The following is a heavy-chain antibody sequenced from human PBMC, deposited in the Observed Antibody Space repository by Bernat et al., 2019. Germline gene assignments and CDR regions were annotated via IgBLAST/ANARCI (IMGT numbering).Heavy chain of an antibody. V-gene: IGHV3-11*05. D-gene: IGHD3-9*01. Sequence: QVQLVESGGGLVKPGGSLRLSCAASGFTFSDYYMSWIRQAPVKGLEGVSYISSSSSYTNYADSVKGRFTISRDNAKNSLYLQMNSLRAEDTAVYYCARLLLTGYYGFDYWGQGTLVTVSS. J-gene: IGHJ4*02. CDR1: GFTFSDYY. CDR2: ISSSSSYT. CDR3: ARLLLTGYYGFDY.